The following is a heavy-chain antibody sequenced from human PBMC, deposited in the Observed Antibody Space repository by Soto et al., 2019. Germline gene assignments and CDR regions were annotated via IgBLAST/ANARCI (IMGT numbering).Heavy chain of an antibody. CDR2: IDNAGSSA. CDR3: TRVGGSVSGRDV. V-gene: IGHV3-74*01. J-gene: IGHJ6*02. CDR1: GFTFSIYW. D-gene: IGHD1-26*01. Sequence: EVQLVESGGGLVQPGGSLRLSCAASGFTFSIYWMHWVRQAPGKGPVWVSRIDNAGSSARYADSVKGRFTISRDNAKNTLYLQMNRLRAEDTAVYYCTRVGGSVSGRDVWGQGTTVTVSS.